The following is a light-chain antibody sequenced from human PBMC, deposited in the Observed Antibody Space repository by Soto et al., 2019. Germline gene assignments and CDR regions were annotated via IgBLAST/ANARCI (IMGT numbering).Light chain of an antibody. J-gene: IGKJ1*01. Sequence: EVVLPQSPGTLPSPQGEIATLSCRASLSVSDNSLAWSQQKPGQPPRLLIYRVFSRATGTPDRFAGSESGTDFALTITRLETDAFAVYYCQQYGASPSPRWTFGHGTKVEVK. CDR2: RVF. V-gene: IGKV3-20*01. CDR1: LSVSDNS. CDR3: QQYGASPSPRWT.